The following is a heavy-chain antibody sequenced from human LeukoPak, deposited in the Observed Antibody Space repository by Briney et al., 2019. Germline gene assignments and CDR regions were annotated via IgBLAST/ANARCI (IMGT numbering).Heavy chain of an antibody. CDR2: IYYSGST. J-gene: IGHJ4*02. Sequence: SETLSLTCTVSGGSISSYYWSWIRQPPGKGLEWIGYIYYSGSTNYNPSLKSRVTISVDTSKNQFSLKLSSVTAADTAVYYCARRTYFYDSSGYYFGYWGQGTLVTVSS. V-gene: IGHV4-59*01. CDR3: ARRTYFYDSSGYYFGY. CDR1: GGSISSYY. D-gene: IGHD3-22*01.